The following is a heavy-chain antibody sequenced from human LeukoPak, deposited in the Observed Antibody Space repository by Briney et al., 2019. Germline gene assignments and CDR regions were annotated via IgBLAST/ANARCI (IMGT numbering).Heavy chain of an antibody. CDR3: ARGTQYCSSTSCSYYFDY. CDR1: GGSISSGDYY. V-gene: IGHV4-30-4*08. D-gene: IGHD2-2*01. CDR2: IYYSGST. Sequence: SETLSLTCTVSGGSISSGDYYWSWIRQPPGKGLEWIGYIYYSGSTYYNPSLKSRVTISVDTSKSQFSLKLSSVTAADTAVGYCARGTQYCSSTSCSYYFDYWGQGTLVTVSS. J-gene: IGHJ4*02.